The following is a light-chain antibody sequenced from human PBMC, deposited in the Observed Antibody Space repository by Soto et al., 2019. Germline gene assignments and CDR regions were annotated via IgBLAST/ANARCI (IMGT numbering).Light chain of an antibody. CDR2: EVS. V-gene: IGLV2-14*01. J-gene: IGLJ1*01. CDR1: SSDVGGYKY. CDR3: SSYTSSSTLV. Sequence: QSALTQPASVSGSPGQSITISCTGTSSDVGGYKYVSWYQQHPGKAPKLMIYEVSNRPSGVSTRFSGSKSGNTASLTISGLQAEDEADYYCSSYTSSSTLVFGPGTKLTVL.